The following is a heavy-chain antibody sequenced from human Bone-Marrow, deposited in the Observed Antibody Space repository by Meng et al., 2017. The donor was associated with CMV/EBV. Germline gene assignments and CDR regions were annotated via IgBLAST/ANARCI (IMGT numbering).Heavy chain of an antibody. Sequence: GSLRLSCAVYGGSFSGYYWSWIRQPPGKGLEWIGEINHSGSTNYNPSLKSRVTISVDTSKNQFSLKLSSVTAADTAVYYCARRKRSLYYYYGMDVWGHGTTVTVS. D-gene: IGHD1-14*01. J-gene: IGHJ6*02. V-gene: IGHV4-34*01. CDR2: INHSGST. CDR1: GGSFSGYY. CDR3: ARRKRSLYYYYGMDV.